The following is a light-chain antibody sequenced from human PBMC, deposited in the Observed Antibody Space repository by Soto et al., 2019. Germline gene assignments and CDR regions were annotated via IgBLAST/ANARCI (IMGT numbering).Light chain of an antibody. CDR3: QLGLT. CDR1: QSVSSGY. Sequence: EIGLTQSPGTLSLSPGERATLSSRASQSVSSGYLAWYKQKPGHAPSLLIYGASSRATGILDRFSGSGSGTDFALSFSRQEPEDCGVYYCQLGLTGGGGTKVEIK. CDR2: GAS. V-gene: IGKV3-20*01. J-gene: IGKJ4*01.